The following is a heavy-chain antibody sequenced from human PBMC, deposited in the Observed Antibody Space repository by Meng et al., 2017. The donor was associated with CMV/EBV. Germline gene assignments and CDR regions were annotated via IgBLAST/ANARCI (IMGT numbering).Heavy chain of an antibody. CDR1: GGSISSYH. CDR3: ARGLYSSSWTWFDP. CDR2: IYYSGST. Sequence: SETLSLTCTVSGGSISSYHWSWIRQPPGKGLEWIGYIYYSGSTNYNPSLKSRVTISVDTSKNQFSLKLSSVTAADTAVYYCARGLYSSSWTWFDPWGQGTLVTVSS. D-gene: IGHD6-13*01. V-gene: IGHV4-59*01. J-gene: IGHJ5*02.